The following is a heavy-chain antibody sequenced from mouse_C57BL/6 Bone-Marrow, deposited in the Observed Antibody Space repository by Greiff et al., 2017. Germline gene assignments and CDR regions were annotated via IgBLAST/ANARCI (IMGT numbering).Heavy chain of an antibody. CDR2: IYPRSGNT. CDR3: ARENYYGSSSYYFDY. CDR1: GYTFTSYG. D-gene: IGHD1-1*01. Sequence: VKLLESGAELARPGASVKLSCKASGYTFTSYGISWVKQRTGQGLEWIGEIYPRSGNTYYNAKFEGKATLTADKSSSTAYMELRRLTSEDSAVYFCARENYYGSSSYYFDYWGQGTTLTVSS. J-gene: IGHJ2*01. V-gene: IGHV1-81*01.